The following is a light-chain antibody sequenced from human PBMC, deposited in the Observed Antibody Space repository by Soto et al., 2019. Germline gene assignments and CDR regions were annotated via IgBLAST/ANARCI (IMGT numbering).Light chain of an antibody. CDR1: QSVSSY. V-gene: IGKV3-11*01. J-gene: IGKJ2*01. CDR2: AAS. Sequence: EIVLTQSPATLSLSPGERATLSCRASQSVSSYLAWYQQKPGQAPRLLIYAASNRATGIPARFSGSGSGTDFTLTIGSLEPEDFAVYYFQERSNWPPYTFGQGTKLEIK. CDR3: QERSNWPPYT.